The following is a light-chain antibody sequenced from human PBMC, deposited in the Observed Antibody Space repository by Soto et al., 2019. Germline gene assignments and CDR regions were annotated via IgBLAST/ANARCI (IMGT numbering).Light chain of an antibody. CDR1: SSNIGAGYD. Sequence: QSVLTQPPSVSGAPGQRVTISCNGSSSNIGAGYDVQWYQQPPGSAPKLLIFGNSNRPSGVPDRFSGSKSGTSASLAITGLQAEDEADYYCQSYDSSLSVYVVFGGGTQLTVL. CDR2: GNS. CDR3: QSYDSSLSVYVV. J-gene: IGLJ2*01. V-gene: IGLV1-40*01.